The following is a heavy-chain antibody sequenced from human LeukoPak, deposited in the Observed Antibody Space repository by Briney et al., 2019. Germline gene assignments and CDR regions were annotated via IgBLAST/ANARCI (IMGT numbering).Heavy chain of an antibody. V-gene: IGHV1-69*04. CDR3: ARGSDGDLLYY. J-gene: IGHJ4*02. CDR2: IIPILGIA. D-gene: IGHD4-17*01. CDR1: GGTFSSYA. Sequence: SVKVSCKASGGTFSSYAISWVRQAPGQGLEWMGRIIPILGIANYAQKFQGRVTITADKSTSTAYMELSSLRSEDTAVYYCARGSDGDLLYYWGQGTLVTVSS.